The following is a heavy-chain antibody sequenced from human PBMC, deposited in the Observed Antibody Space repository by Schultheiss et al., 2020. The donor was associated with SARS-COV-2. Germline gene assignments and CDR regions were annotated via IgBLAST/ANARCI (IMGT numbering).Heavy chain of an antibody. CDR1: GGSISSYY. D-gene: IGHD3-22*01. Sequence: SETLSLTCTVSGGSISSYYWSWIRQPPGKGLEWIGYISYSGSTYYNPSLKRRVTMSLDTSKNQFSLKLRSVTAADTAVYYCARKDSSSDFDYWGQGTLVTVSS. V-gene: IGHV4-59*06. J-gene: IGHJ4*02. CDR2: ISYSGST. CDR3: ARKDSSSDFDY.